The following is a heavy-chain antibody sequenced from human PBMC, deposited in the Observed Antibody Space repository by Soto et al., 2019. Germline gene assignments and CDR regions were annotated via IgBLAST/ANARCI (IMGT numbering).Heavy chain of an antibody. Sequence: PGGSLRLSCVVSGFDFSDFSINWVRQAPGKGLEWVSSISPRSDYIYYADSLKGRFTVSRDNAKKSLFLQMNSLRADDTAVYYCAREKRHNLLGGRFGMDVCGQGTTVSVSS. CDR2: ISPRSDYI. V-gene: IGHV3-21*01. J-gene: IGHJ6*02. CDR1: GFDFSDFS. CDR3: AREKRHNLLGGRFGMDV.